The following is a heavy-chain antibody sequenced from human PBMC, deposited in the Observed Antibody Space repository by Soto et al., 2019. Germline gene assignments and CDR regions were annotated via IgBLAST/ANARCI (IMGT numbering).Heavy chain of an antibody. J-gene: IGHJ4*02. CDR3: ARVRGVSGSYYAYEPLRYFDY. D-gene: IGHD1-26*01. CDR1: GGSFSGYY. CDR2: INHSGST. Sequence: PSETLSLTCAVYGGSFSGYYWSWIRQPPGKGLEWIGEINHSGSTNYNPSLKSRVTISVDTSKNQFSLKLSSVTAADTAVYYCARVRGVSGSYYAYEPLRYFDYWGQGTLVTVSS. V-gene: IGHV4-34*01.